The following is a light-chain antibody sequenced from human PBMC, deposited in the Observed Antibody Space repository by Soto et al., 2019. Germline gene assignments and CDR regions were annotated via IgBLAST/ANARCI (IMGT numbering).Light chain of an antibody. CDR2: GAS. Sequence: EIVMTQSPATLSVSPGERATLSCRASQSVSSNLAWYQQKPGQAPRLLIYGASTRATGIPAGFSGSGSGTEFNLTISSLQSEDFAVYYCQQYNNWPRTFGQGTKVEIK. J-gene: IGKJ1*01. CDR1: QSVSSN. V-gene: IGKV3-15*01. CDR3: QQYNNWPRT.